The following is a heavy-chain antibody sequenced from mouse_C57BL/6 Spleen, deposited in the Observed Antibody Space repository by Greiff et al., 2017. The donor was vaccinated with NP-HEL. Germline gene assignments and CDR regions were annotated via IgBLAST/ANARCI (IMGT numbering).Heavy chain of an antibody. CDR2: INPGSGGT. J-gene: IGHJ3*01. D-gene: IGHD2-10*01. CDR1: GYAFTNYL. V-gene: IGHV1-54*01. Sequence: VQLQQSGAELVRPGTSVKVSCKASGYAFTNYLIEWVKQRPGQGLEWIGVINPGSGGTNYNEKFKGKATLTADKSSSTAYMQLSSLTSEDSAVYFWARSYSEGFAYWGQGTLVTVSA. CDR3: ARSYSEGFAY.